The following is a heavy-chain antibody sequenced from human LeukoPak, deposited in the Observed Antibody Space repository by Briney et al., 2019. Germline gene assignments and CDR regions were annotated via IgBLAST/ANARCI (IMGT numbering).Heavy chain of an antibody. Sequence: PGGSLRLSCAASGFTFSDYYMSWIRQAPGKGLEWVSYISSSGSTIYYADSVKGRFTISRDNAKNSLYLQMNSLRAEDTAVYYRARGGCSSGSCHNYYYYYYMDVWGKGTTVTVSS. V-gene: IGHV3-11*04. D-gene: IGHD2-15*01. J-gene: IGHJ6*03. CDR1: GFTFSDYY. CDR3: ARGGCSSGSCHNYYYYYYMDV. CDR2: ISSSGSTI.